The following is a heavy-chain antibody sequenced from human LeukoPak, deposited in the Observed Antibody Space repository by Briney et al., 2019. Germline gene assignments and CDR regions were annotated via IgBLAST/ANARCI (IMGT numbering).Heavy chain of an antibody. CDR2: IGGSGDST. V-gene: IGHV3-23*01. CDR3: SKAAWTYCSECSRGPTSLYY. D-gene: IGHD2-15*01. CDR1: GFTFYAYA. J-gene: IGHJ4*02. Sequence: PGGSLRLSCAASGFTFYAYAMTWVRQAPGKGLEWVSGIGGSGDSTIYADSVRGRFTISRDNSKDTLYLQMNNLRAEDTAIYYSSKAAWTYCSECSRGPTSLYYWGQGTLVTVSS.